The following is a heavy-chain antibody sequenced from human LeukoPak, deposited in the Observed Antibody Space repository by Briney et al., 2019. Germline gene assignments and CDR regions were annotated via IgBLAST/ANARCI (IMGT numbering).Heavy chain of an antibody. D-gene: IGHD6-13*01. J-gene: IGHJ5*02. CDR2: IDPSDSYT. CDR3: ARQDIAAANGFDP. CDR1: GYSFTSYW. Sequence: GESLRISCKGSGYSFTSYWISWVRPMPGKGLALIARIDPSDSYTNYSPSFQGHVTISADKSISTAYLQWSSLKASDTAMYYCARQDIAAANGFDPWGQGTLVTVSS. V-gene: IGHV5-10-1*01.